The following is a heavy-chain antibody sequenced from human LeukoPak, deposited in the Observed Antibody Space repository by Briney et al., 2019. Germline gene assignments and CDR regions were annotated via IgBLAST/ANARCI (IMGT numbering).Heavy chain of an antibody. V-gene: IGHV3-21*01. CDR1: GFTSSSYA. Sequence: PGGSLRLSCAASGFTSSSYAMSWVRQAPGKGLEWVSSISSGSSYIYYADSVKGRFTISRDNAKNSLYLQMNSLRAEDTAVYYCAREEMDYGYYDYWGQGTLVTVSS. CDR3: AREEMDYGYYDY. D-gene: IGHD4/OR15-4a*01. J-gene: IGHJ4*02. CDR2: ISSGSSYI.